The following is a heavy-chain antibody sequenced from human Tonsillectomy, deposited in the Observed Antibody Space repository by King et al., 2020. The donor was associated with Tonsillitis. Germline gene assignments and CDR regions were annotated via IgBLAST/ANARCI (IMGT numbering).Heavy chain of an antibody. CDR3: ARDLEPNIVGFFDH. J-gene: IGHJ4*02. V-gene: IGHV3-30-3*01. CDR1: GFTFSSYA. CDR2: VSYDGNNK. Sequence: QVQLVESGGGVVQPGRSLRLSCAASGFTFSSYAMHWVRQAPGKGLEWVAIVSYDGNNKYYADSVKGRFTISRDNSKNTLYLQMNSLRAEDTAVYYCARDLEPNIVGFFDHWGQGTLVTVSS. D-gene: IGHD1-14*01.